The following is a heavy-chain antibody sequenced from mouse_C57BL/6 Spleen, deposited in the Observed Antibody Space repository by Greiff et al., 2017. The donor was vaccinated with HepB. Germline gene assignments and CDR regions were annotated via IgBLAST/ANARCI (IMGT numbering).Heavy chain of an antibody. CDR2: ISDGGSYT. D-gene: IGHD1-1*01. V-gene: IGHV5-4*01. J-gene: IGHJ3*01. CDR1: GFTFSSYA. CDR3: ARKLRGFAY. Sequence: EVQLQESGGGLVKPGGSLKLSCAASGFTFSSYAMSWVRQTPEKRLEWVATISDGGSYTYYPDNVKGRFTISRDNAKNNLYLQMSHLKSEDTAMYYCARKLRGFAYWGQGTLVTVSA.